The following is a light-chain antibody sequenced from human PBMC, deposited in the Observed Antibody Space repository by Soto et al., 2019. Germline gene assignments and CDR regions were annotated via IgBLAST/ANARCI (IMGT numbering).Light chain of an antibody. CDR2: DAS. J-gene: IGKJ4*01. Sequence: EVVMTQSPATLSVSPGERATLSCRASQSVRSNLAWYQQKPGQAPRLLIYDASSRATGIPDRFSGSGSGTDFTLTISRLEPEDFATYFCQHGYSTPLTFGGGTKVDIK. V-gene: IGKV3D-15*01. CDR3: QHGYSTPLT. CDR1: QSVRSN.